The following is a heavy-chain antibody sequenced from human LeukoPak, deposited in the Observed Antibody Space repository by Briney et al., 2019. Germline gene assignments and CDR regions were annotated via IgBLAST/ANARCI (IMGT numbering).Heavy chain of an antibody. V-gene: IGHV4-61*08. D-gene: IGHD3-10*01. CDR3: ARVKYYYGSGSYYGAFDI. CDR2: IYYSGST. Sequence: SETLSLTCTVSGGSISSGDYYWSWIRQPPGKGLEWIGYIYYSGSTNYNPSLKSRVTISVDTSKNQFSLKLSSVTAADTAVYYCARVKYYYGSGSYYGAFDIWGQGTMVTVSS. J-gene: IGHJ3*02. CDR1: GGSISSGDYY.